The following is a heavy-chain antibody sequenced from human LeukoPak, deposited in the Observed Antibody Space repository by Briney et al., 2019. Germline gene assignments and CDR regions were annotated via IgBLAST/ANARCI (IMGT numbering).Heavy chain of an antibody. CDR3: ARDPSGSFFNWFDP. CDR2: INHSGNT. CDR1: GGSFSDYY. Sequence: SETLSLTCAVYGGSFSDYYWSWIRQPPGKGLEWIGEINHSGNTNYNPSLKSRVTMSVDTSKNQFSLKLRSVTAADTAVYYCARDPSGSFFNWFDPWGQGTLVTVSS. V-gene: IGHV4-34*01. J-gene: IGHJ5*02. D-gene: IGHD1-26*01.